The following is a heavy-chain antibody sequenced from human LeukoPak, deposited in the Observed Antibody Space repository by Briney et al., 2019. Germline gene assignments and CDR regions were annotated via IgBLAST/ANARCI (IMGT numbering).Heavy chain of an antibody. D-gene: IGHD2-2*01. Sequence: PGGSLRLSCAASGFTFSSYWMSWVRQAPGKGLEWVANIKQDGSERYYVDSVKGRFTISRDNSKNTLYLQMNSPRAEDTAVYHCAKAIRTSCYGCNMDVWGKGTTVTVSS. J-gene: IGHJ6*03. V-gene: IGHV3-7*05. CDR2: IKQDGSER. CDR3: AKAIRTSCYGCNMDV. CDR1: GFTFSSYW.